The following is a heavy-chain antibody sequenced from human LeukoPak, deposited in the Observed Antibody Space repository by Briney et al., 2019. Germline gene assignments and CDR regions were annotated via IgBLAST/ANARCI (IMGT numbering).Heavy chain of an antibody. V-gene: IGHV3-21*01. CDR3: ARVYTSGYSLDY. D-gene: IGHD3-22*01. CDR1: GFTFSSYS. J-gene: IGHJ4*02. Sequence: GGSLRLSCAASGFTFSSYSMNWVRQAPGKGLEWVSSISSSRSYIYYADSVKGRFTISRDNAKNSLYLQMNSLRAEDTAVYYCARVYTSGYSLDYWGQGTLVTVSS. CDR2: ISSSRSYI.